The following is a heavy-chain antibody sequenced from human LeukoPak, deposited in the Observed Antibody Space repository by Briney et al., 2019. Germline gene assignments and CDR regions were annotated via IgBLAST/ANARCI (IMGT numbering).Heavy chain of an antibody. D-gene: IGHD3-10*01. CDR1: GGSINSYY. CDR2: IYYSGST. J-gene: IGHJ6*02. V-gene: IGHV4-59*08. CDR3: ARGHYGSGSFYYYYYGLDV. Sequence: SETLSLTCTVSGGSINSYYWSWIRQPPGKGLEWIGFIYYSGSTNYSPCLKSRVTISVDTSKNQFSLKLSSVTAADTAVYYCARGHYGSGSFYYYYYGLDVWGQGTTVTVSS.